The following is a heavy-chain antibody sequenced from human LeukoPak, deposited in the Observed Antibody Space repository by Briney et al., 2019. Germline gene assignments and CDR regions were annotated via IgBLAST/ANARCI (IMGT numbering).Heavy chain of an antibody. J-gene: IGHJ6*03. D-gene: IGHD6-6*01. CDR2: ISSSSSTI. V-gene: IGHV3-48*01. Sequence: GGSLRLSCAASGFTFSTYSMNWVRQAPGKGLEWISYISSSSSTIYYADSVKGRFTISRDNAKNSLYLQMNSLRAEDTAVYYCARDVAEYSSSSGYYYYYMDVWGKGTTVTVSS. CDR3: ARDVAEYSSSSGYYYYYMDV. CDR1: GFTFSTYS.